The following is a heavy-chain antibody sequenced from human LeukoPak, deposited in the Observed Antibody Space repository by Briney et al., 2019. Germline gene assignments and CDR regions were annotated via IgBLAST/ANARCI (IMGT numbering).Heavy chain of an antibody. D-gene: IGHD5-24*01. V-gene: IGHV4-4*09. J-gene: IGHJ4*02. CDR3: ARGGDGYNYYLDY. Sequence: PSETLSLTCTVSGGSISSYYWSWIRQPPGKGLEWIGYIYTSGSTNYNPSLKSRVTISVDTSKNQFSLKLSSVTAADTAVYYCARGGDGYNYYLDYWGQGTLVTVSS. CDR2: IYTSGST. CDR1: GGSISSYY.